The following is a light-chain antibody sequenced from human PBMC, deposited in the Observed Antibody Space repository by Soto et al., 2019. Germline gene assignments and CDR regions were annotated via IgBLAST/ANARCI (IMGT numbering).Light chain of an antibody. CDR3: QQYGNSPPKWT. J-gene: IGKJ5*01. CDR1: QSIGSNW. V-gene: IGKV3-20*01. CDR2: GAS. Sequence: EIVLTQSPGTLALAPWEIDTLFRRDSQSIGSNWLAWYQQKPGQAPRLLIHGASSRATGIPDPFSGSGSGTDFTLTISRLEPEDFAVYYCQQYGNSPPKWTFGKGKRLELK.